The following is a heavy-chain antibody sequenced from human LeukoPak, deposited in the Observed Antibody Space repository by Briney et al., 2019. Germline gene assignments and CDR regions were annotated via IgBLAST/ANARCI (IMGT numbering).Heavy chain of an antibody. J-gene: IGHJ4*02. Sequence: SGGSLRLSCAASGFTFSSYSMNWVRQAPGKGLEWVSSISSSSYIYYADSVKGRFTISRDNAKNSLYLQMNSLRAEDTAVYYCAIGGNSGYGFDYWGQGTLVTVSS. V-gene: IGHV3-21*01. CDR2: ISSSSYI. CDR1: GFTFSSYS. D-gene: IGHD4-23*01. CDR3: AIGGNSGYGFDY.